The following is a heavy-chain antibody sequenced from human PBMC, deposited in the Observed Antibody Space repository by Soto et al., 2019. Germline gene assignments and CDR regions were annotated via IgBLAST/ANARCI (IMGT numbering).Heavy chain of an antibody. D-gene: IGHD6-19*01. CDR1: GFTFRSYA. Sequence: QVQLVESGGGVVQPGRSLRLSCAASGFTFRSYAMHWVRRAPGKGLEWVAAVSHDGKSGFYADSVSGRFTVSRDNSNSLVYLQMDRLRPEDTALFYCARLDKFNGGWSWGQGTAVTVSS. J-gene: IGHJ4*02. CDR2: VSHDGKSG. CDR3: ARLDKFNGGWS. V-gene: IGHV3-30*14.